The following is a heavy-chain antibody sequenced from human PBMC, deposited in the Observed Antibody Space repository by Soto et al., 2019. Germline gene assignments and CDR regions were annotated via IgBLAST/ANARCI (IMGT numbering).Heavy chain of an antibody. CDR2: ISYDGSNK. CDR3: ANQQVTIFGVVIPYYYGIDV. D-gene: IGHD3-3*01. V-gene: IGHV3-30*18. Sequence: GGSLRLSCAASGFTFSSYGMHWVRQAPGKGLEWVAVISYDGSNKYYADSVKGRFTISRDNSKNTLYLQMNSLRAEDTAVYYCANQQVTIFGVVIPYYYGIDVWGQGTTVTVSS. J-gene: IGHJ6*02. CDR1: GFTFSSYG.